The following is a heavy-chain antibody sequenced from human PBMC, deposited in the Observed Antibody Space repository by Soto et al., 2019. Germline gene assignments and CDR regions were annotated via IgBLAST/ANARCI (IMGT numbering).Heavy chain of an antibody. V-gene: IGHV4-39*01. J-gene: IGHJ4*02. CDR1: GGSISSSSYY. Sequence: QLQLQESGPGLVKPSETLSLTCTVSGGSISSSSYYWGWIRQPPGKGLEWIGSIYYSGSTYYNPSLKSRVTISVDTSKNQFSLKLSSVTAADTAVYYCARLGILTGYYTGGFDYWGQGTLVTVSS. CDR3: ARLGILTGYYTGGFDY. D-gene: IGHD3-9*01. CDR2: IYYSGST.